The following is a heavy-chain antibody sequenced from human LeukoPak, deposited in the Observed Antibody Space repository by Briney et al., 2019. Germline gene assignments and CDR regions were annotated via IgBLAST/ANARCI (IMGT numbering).Heavy chain of an antibody. CDR1: GYTFSSYA. CDR2: ISGSGGST. V-gene: IGHV3-23*01. J-gene: IGHJ4*02. CDR3: AKAPIWAARTFDY. Sequence: PGGSLRLSCAAPGYTFSSYAMSSVRQAPGKGLEWVSAISGSGGSTYYADSVKGRFTISRDNSKNTLYLQMNSLRAEDTAVYYCAKAPIWAARTFDYWGQGTLVTVSS. D-gene: IGHD6-6*01.